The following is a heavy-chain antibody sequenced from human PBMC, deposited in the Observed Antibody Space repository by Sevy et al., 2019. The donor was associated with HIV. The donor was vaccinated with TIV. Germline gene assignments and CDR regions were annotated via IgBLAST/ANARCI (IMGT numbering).Heavy chain of an antibody. V-gene: IGHV3-72*01. D-gene: IGHD3-16*01. CDR2: TRNKANSYTT. J-gene: IGHJ3*02. Sequence: GGSLRLSCAASGFTFSDHYMDWVRLAPGKGLEWVGRTRNKANSYTTEYAASVKGRFTISRDDSKNSLYLQMNSLKTEDTAAYYCARDLGSAFDIWGQGTMVTVSS. CDR1: GFTFSDHY. CDR3: ARDLGSAFDI.